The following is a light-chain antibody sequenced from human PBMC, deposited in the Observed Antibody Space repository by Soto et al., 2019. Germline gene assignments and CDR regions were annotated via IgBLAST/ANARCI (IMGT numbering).Light chain of an antibody. V-gene: IGLV3-1*01. CDR2: QDS. CDR3: QAWDSSTGGYV. Sequence: SYELTQPPSVSVSPGQTASITCSGDKLGDKYACWYQQKPGQSPVLVIYQDSKRPSGIPERFSGSNSGNTATLTISGTQAMDEADYYCQAWDSSTGGYVFGTGTKLPVL. J-gene: IGLJ1*01. CDR1: KLGDKY.